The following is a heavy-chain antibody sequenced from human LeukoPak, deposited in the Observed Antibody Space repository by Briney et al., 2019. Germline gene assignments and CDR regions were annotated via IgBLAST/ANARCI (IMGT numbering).Heavy chain of an antibody. J-gene: IGHJ4*02. V-gene: IGHV5-51*01. Sequence: GESLKISCKGSGYTFTTYWIGWVRQMPGKGLEWMGIIYPGDSDTRYSPSFQGQVTISADRSISTAYLQWSSPKASDTAIYYCARREAVAGTEDFLDYWGQGTLVTVSS. D-gene: IGHD6-19*01. CDR1: GYTFTTYW. CDR2: IYPGDSDT. CDR3: ARREAVAGTEDFLDY.